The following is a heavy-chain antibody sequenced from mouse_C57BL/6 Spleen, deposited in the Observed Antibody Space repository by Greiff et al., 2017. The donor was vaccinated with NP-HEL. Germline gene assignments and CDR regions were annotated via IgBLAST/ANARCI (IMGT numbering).Heavy chain of an antibody. CDR3: ARGDGYYVYYAMDY. CDR1: GYSFTDYN. D-gene: IGHD2-3*01. J-gene: IGHJ4*01. CDR2: INPNYGTT. V-gene: IGHV1-39*01. Sequence: EVQVVESGPELVKPGASVKISCKASGYSFTDYNMNWVKQSNGKSLEWIGVINPNYGTTSYNQKFKGKATLTVDQSSSTAYMQLNSLTSEDSAVYYCARGDGYYVYYAMDYWGQGTSVTVSS.